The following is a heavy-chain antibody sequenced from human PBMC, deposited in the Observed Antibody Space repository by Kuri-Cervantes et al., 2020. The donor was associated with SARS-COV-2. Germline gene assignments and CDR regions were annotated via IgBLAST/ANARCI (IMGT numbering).Heavy chain of an antibody. V-gene: IGHV4-34*01. CDR1: GGSFSGYY. CDR2: INHSGST. J-gene: IGHJ5*02. Sequence: SQTLSLTCAVYGGSFSGYYWSWIRQPPGKGLEWIGEINHSGSTYYNPSLKSRVTISVDTSKNQFSLKLSSVTAADTAMYYCARHYSGSYRLWFDPWGQGTLVTVSS. CDR3: ARHYSGSYRLWFDP. D-gene: IGHD1-26*01.